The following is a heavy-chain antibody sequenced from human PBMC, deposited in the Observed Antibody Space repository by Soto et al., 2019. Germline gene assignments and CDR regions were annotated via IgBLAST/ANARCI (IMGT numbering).Heavy chain of an antibody. D-gene: IGHD6-19*01. CDR1: VSTFSSYA. V-gene: IGHV3-30-3*01. Sequence: VGSLRLSCASSVSTFSSYAMHCVRHAPGKWLEWVAVISYDGSNKYYADSVKGRFTISRDNSKNTLYLQMNSLRAEDTAVYYCARDQRTEVAGLFFYYYGMDVWCQGTTVTVSS. CDR2: ISYDGSNK. J-gene: IGHJ6*02. CDR3: ARDQRTEVAGLFFYYYGMDV.